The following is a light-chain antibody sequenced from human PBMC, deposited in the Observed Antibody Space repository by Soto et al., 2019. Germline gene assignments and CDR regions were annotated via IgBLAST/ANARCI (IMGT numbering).Light chain of an antibody. CDR1: QSVSRN. V-gene: IGKV3-15*01. CDR2: ASS. Sequence: EIVLTQSPATLSVSPGERATLSCKASQSVSRNLAWYQQKPGQAPRLLIYASSTRATGIPDRFSGSASGTDFTLTISSLEPEDFAVYFCHQRNKFGQGTRLEIK. J-gene: IGKJ5*01. CDR3: HQRNK.